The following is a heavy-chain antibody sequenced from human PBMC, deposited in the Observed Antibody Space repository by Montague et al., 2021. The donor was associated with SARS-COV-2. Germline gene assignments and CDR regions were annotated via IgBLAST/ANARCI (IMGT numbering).Heavy chain of an antibody. CDR3: ARNHYDSSGYYYPFYYYGMDV. J-gene: IGHJ6*02. CDR2: ISSSGSTI. Sequence: SLRLSCAASGFTFSSYEMNWVRQAPGKGLEWVSYISSSGSTIYHADSVKGRFTISRDNAKNSLYLQMNSLRAEDTAVYYCARNHYDSSGYYYPFYYYGMDVWGQGTTVTVSS. D-gene: IGHD3-22*01. CDR1: GFTFSSYE. V-gene: IGHV3-48*03.